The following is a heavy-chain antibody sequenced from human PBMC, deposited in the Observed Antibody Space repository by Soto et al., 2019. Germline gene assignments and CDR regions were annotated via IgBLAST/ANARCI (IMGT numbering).Heavy chain of an antibody. CDR3: ARAVEQMATTMFFDY. D-gene: IGHD5-18*01. V-gene: IGHV3-30-3*01. J-gene: IGHJ4*02. Sequence: QVQLVESGGGVVQPGRSLRLSCAASGFTFSSYAMHWVRQAPGKGLEWVAVISYDGSNKYYADSVKGRFTISRDNSXXTLYRPMNSLRGEDTAVYYCARAVEQMATTMFFDYWGQGTLVTVSS. CDR2: ISYDGSNK. CDR1: GFTFSSYA.